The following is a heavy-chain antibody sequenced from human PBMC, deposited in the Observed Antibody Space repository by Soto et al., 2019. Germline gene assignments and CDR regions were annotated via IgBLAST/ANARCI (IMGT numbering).Heavy chain of an antibody. D-gene: IGHD3-22*01. V-gene: IGHV3-43*01. Sequence: GGSLRLSCAASGFTFDDYTMHWVRQAPGKGLEWVSLISWDGGSTYYADSVKGRFTISRDNSKNSLYLQMNSLRTEDTALYYCAKNPLTLTMIVGYFDYWGQGTLVTVSS. J-gene: IGHJ4*02. CDR1: GFTFDDYT. CDR2: ISWDGGST. CDR3: AKNPLTLTMIVGYFDY.